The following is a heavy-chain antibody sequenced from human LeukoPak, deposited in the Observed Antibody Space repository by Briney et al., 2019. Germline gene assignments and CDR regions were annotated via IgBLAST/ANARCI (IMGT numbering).Heavy chain of an antibody. CDR2: IYYSGST. D-gene: IGHD3-10*01. CDR3: AMFRITMVRGVLSAWFDP. V-gene: IGHV4-59*01. Sequence: SETLSLTSTVSGGSISSYYWSWIRQPPGKGLEWIGYIYYSGSTNYNPSLKRRVTISVDTSKNQFSLKLSSVTAADTAVYYCAMFRITMVRGVLSAWFDPWGQGTLVTVSS. CDR1: GGSISSYY. J-gene: IGHJ5*02.